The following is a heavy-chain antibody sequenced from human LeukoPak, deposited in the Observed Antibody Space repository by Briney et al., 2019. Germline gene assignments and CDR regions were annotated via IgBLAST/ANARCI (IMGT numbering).Heavy chain of an antibody. CDR3: ARSYFDVLTNYYMWLAP. V-gene: IGHV1-2*02. CDR1: GYTFTDYY. CDR2: INLNRGDT. J-gene: IGHJ5*02. D-gene: IGHD3-9*01. Sequence: GASVKVSCKASGYTFTDYYIHWVRQAPGQGLEWMGWINLNRGDTYYAQNFQDRVTMTGDTSISTAYLELSSLRSDDTAVFYCARSYFDVLTNYYMWLAPWGQGTLVTVSS.